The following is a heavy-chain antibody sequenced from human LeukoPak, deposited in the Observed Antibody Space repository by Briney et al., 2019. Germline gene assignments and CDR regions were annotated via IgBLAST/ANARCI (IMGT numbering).Heavy chain of an antibody. CDR1: GGSFSGYY. Sequence: PSETLSLTCAVYGGSFSGYYWSWIRQPPGKGLEWIGEIKHSGSTNYNPSLKSRVTISVDTSKNQFSLKLSFVTAADTAVYYCASYWGGYCSSTSCYREGFDYWGQGTLVTVSS. J-gene: IGHJ4*02. V-gene: IGHV4-34*01. D-gene: IGHD2-2*01. CDR2: IKHSGST. CDR3: ASYWGGYCSSTSCYREGFDY.